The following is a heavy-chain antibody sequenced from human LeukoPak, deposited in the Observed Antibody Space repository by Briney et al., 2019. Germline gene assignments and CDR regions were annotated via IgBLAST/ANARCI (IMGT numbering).Heavy chain of an antibody. CDR2: ISYDGSNK. Sequence: PGRSLRLSCAASGFTFSSYGMHWVRQAPGKGLEWVAVISYDGSNKYYADCVKGRFTISRDNSKNTLYLQMNSLRAEDTAVYYCAKLSSTSWTFDYWGQGTLVTVSS. CDR3: AKLSSTSWTFDY. D-gene: IGHD2-2*01. V-gene: IGHV3-30*18. J-gene: IGHJ4*02. CDR1: GFTFSSYG.